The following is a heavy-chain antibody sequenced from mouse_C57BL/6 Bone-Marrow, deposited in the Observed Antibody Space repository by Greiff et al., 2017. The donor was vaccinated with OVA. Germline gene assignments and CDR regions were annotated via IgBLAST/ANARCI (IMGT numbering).Heavy chain of an antibody. V-gene: IGHV1-5*01. J-gene: IGHJ2*01. CDR3: TREGGY. Sequence: EVQLQQSGTVLARPGASVKMSCKTSGYTFTSYWMHWVKQRPGQGLEWIGAIYPGNSDTSYNQKFKGKAKRTAVTYASTAYMELSSLTNEDSAVYYCTREGGYWGQGTTLTVSS. CDR2: IYPGNSDT. CDR1: GYTFTSYW.